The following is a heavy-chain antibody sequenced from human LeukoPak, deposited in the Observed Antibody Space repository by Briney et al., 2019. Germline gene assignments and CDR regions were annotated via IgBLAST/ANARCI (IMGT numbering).Heavy chain of an antibody. CDR1: GASISGGTYY. Sequence: PSETLSLTCSVSGASISGGTYYWGWIRQPPGKGLEWIGSIYYTGSTYDNPSLKSRVTISVDTSKNQFSLKLSSETAADTAVYYCARRGGSGRAFDYWGQGTLVTVSS. D-gene: IGHD1-26*01. CDR2: IYYTGST. V-gene: IGHV4-39*01. CDR3: ARRGGSGRAFDY. J-gene: IGHJ4*02.